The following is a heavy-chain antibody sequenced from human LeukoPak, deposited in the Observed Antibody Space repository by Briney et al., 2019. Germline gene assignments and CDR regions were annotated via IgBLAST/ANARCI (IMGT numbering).Heavy chain of an antibody. CDR1: GGSISSSSYY. V-gene: IGHV4-39*01. CDR2: INHSGST. J-gene: IGHJ5*02. D-gene: IGHD3-10*01. Sequence: SETLSLTCTVSGGSISSSSYYWSWIRQPPGKGLEWIGEINHSGSTNYNPSLKSRVTISVDTSKNQFSLKLSSVTAADTAVYYCARHQRYKRPYGSGSYFSRPLGGNWFDPWGQGTLVTVSS. CDR3: ARHQRYKRPYGSGSYFSRPLGGNWFDP.